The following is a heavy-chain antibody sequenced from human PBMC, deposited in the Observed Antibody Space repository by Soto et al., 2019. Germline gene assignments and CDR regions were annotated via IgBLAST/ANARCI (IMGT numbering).Heavy chain of an antibody. J-gene: IGHJ6*02. Sequence: SETLSLTCVVYGGSLSGVYWTWIRQPPGKGLEWIGEINHSGSTNYSPSLESRVTISLDTSNNHFSLKLSSVTAADTAVYYCARGPGYSYGYSVYYYYYGMDVWGQGTTVTVS. V-gene: IGHV4-34*01. D-gene: IGHD5-18*01. CDR1: GGSLSGVY. CDR3: ARGPGYSYGYSVYYYYYGMDV. CDR2: INHSGST.